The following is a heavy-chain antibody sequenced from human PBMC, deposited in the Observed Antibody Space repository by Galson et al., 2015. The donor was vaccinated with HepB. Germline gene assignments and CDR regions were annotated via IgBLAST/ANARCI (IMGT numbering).Heavy chain of an antibody. D-gene: IGHD2-2*01. V-gene: IGHV3-33*08. Sequence: SLRLSCAASGFTFSSYGMHWARQAPGKGLEWVAVIWYDGSNKYYADSVKGRFTISRDNSKNTLYLQMNSLRAEDTAVYYCARVTSSCSSTSCYAGTQYYFDYWGQGTLVTVSS. J-gene: IGHJ4*02. CDR3: ARVTSSCSSTSCYAGTQYYFDY. CDR1: GFTFSSYG. CDR2: IWYDGSNK.